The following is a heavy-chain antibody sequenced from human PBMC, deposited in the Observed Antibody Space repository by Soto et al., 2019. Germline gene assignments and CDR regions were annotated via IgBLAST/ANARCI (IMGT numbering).Heavy chain of an antibody. V-gene: IGHV3-30*14. J-gene: IGHJ5*02. CDR1: GFTFISYA. Sequence: QVQLVESGGGVVQPGRSLRLSCAASGFTFISYAMHWVRQAPGKGLERLAVISYDGSNKYYADSVKGRFTISRDNSKNCLYLQLNILRADDTAVYYCARGGGSGYGDTRGASWGQGTLVTVSS. D-gene: IGHD5-12*01. CDR2: ISYDGSNK. CDR3: ARGGGSGYGDTRGAS.